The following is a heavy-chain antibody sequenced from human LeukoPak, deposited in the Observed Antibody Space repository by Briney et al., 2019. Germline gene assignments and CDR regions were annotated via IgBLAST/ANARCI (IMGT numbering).Heavy chain of an antibody. CDR2: IYYSGST. CDR1: GCSISSSSYY. CDR3: ARPLRTMIVEDAFDI. J-gene: IGHJ3*02. Sequence: SETLSLTCTVSGCSISSSSYYWGWIRQPPGKGLEWIGSIYYSGSTYYNPSLKSRVTISVDTSKNQFSLKLSSVTAADTAVYYCARPLRTMIVEDAFDIWGQGTMVTVSS. V-gene: IGHV4-39*01. D-gene: IGHD3-22*01.